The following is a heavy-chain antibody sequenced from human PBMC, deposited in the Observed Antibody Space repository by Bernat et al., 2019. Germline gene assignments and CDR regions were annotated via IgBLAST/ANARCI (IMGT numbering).Heavy chain of an antibody. Sequence: EVQLVESGGGLVQPGGSLRLSCAASGFTFSSYSMNWVRQAPGKGLEWVASISTSSNTLAYADSVNGRFTVSRDNARNSLFLQMNSLRDEDTAMYYCARLRGYSYGYADFWGQGTLVTVSS. CDR1: GFTFSSYS. CDR3: ARLRGYSYGYADF. CDR2: ISTSSNTL. J-gene: IGHJ4*02. V-gene: IGHV3-48*02. D-gene: IGHD5-18*01.